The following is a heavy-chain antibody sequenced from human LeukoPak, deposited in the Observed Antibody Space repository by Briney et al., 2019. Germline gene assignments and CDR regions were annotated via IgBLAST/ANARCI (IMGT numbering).Heavy chain of an antibody. CDR3: AREGGLREYYFDY. CDR2: IYYSGST. Sequence: SETLSLTCTVSGGSISSYYWSWIRQPPGKGLEWIGYIYYSGSTNYNPSLKSRVTISVGTSKNQFSLKLSSVTAADTAVYYCAREGGLREYYFDYWGQGTLVTVSS. V-gene: IGHV4-59*01. J-gene: IGHJ4*02. D-gene: IGHD3-16*01. CDR1: GGSISSYY.